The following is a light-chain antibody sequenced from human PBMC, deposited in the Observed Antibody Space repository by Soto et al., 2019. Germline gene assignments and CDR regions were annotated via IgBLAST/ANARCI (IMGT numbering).Light chain of an antibody. J-gene: IGKJ1*01. CDR1: QTISSW. CDR2: KAS. V-gene: IGKV1-5*03. CDR3: QQYGSSPGWT. Sequence: DSQMTQSPSTLSGSVGDRVTITCRASQTISSWLAWYQQKPGKAPKLLIYKASTLKSGVPSRFSGSGSGTEFTLTISRLEPEDFAVYYCQQYGSSPGWTFGQGTKVDI.